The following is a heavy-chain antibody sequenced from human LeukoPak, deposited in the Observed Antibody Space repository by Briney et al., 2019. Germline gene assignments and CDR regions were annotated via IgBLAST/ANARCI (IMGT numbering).Heavy chain of an antibody. D-gene: IGHD3-16*01. J-gene: IGHJ3*02. CDR3: ARARSRITFGGIRHAFDI. Sequence: GASVKVSCKASGGTFSSYAMNWVRQAPGQGLEWVTRMIPLLGITNHAQKLQGRVTVTADTSTNTAYMELSSLISDDTAVYYCARARSRITFGGIRHAFDISGQGTLVTVSS. CDR2: MIPLLGIT. V-gene: IGHV1-69*04. CDR1: GGTFSSYA.